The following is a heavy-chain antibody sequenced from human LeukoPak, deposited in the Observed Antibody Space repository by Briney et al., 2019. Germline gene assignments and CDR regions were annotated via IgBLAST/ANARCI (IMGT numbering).Heavy chain of an antibody. Sequence: GGSLRLSCAASGFTFSRSAMTWVRQTPGKGLDWVSSISSSGNTYYADSVKGRFTISRDNSKNMLYLQMNSLRAEDTAVYYCAKSGRRGHYYYGMDVWGQGTTVTVSS. CDR2: ISSSGNT. CDR3: AKSGRRGHYYYGMDV. CDR1: GFTFSRSA. J-gene: IGHJ6*02. V-gene: IGHV3-23*01. D-gene: IGHD3-10*01.